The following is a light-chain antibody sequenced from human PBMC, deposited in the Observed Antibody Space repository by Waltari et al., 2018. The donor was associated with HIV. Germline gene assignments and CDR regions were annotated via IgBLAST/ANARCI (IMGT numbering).Light chain of an antibody. CDR3: QQSYITPYT. V-gene: IGKV1-39*01. Sequence: DILMTQSPSHLSASVGDRVTITCRASLYITTFLNWYHQKPGKAPQLLISAASNLQSGVPSRFSGSGSETDFTLTITSLQPADFATYFCQQSYITPYTFGQGTKLEIK. J-gene: IGKJ2*01. CDR2: AAS. CDR1: LYITTF.